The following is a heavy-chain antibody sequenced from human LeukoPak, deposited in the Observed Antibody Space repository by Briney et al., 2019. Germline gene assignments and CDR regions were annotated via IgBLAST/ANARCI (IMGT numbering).Heavy chain of an antibody. Sequence: GGSLRLSCAASGFFFDDYGMSWVRQVPGKGLEWVSSINANGDSTAYADSVRGRFTISRDNAKNSLYLQMNSLRAEDTAVYYCAELGITMIGGVWGQGTTVTISS. CDR2: INANGDST. D-gene: IGHD3-10*02. CDR3: AELGITMIGGV. CDR1: GFFFDDYG. V-gene: IGHV3-20*04. J-gene: IGHJ6*02.